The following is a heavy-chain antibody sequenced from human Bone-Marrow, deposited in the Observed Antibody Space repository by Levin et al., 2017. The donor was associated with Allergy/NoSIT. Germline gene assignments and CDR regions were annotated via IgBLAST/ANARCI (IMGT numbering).Heavy chain of an antibody. V-gene: IGHV4-30-4*01. J-gene: IGHJ4*02. Sequence: LRLSCTVSGDSISSDDYYWSWIRQSPGKGPEWIGYVYHRGTTYYNPSLKGRVTISVDTSKNQFSLKLRSVTVADTALYYCARAQGPDLNYYFQHWGQGALVTVSS. CDR1: GDSISSDDYY. CDR2: VYHRGTT. CDR3: ARAQGPDLNYYFQH.